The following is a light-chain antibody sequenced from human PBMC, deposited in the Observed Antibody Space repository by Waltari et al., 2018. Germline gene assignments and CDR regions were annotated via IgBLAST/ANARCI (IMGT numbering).Light chain of an antibody. Sequence: QSVLTQPPSASGTPGQRVTISCFGSRSNTGPNIVSWYLQVPRTAPKLLIYNNKKRPSGVPERFSGSKSGTSASLAISWLQSEDEAEYSCAAWDDSLEGWVFGGGTRLTVL. CDR1: RSNTGPNI. CDR3: AAWDDSLEGWV. V-gene: IGLV1-44*01. CDR2: NNK. J-gene: IGLJ3*02.